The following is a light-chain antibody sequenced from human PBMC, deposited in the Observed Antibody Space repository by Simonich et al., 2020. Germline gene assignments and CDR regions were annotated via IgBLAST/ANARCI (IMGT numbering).Light chain of an antibody. CDR3: KQYYSTPWT. CDR2: WQT. CDR1: QSVLYSSNNKNY. Sequence: DIVMTQSPDSLAVSLGERATINCNSSQSVLYSSNNKNYLAWYQQKPGQPPKLLIYWQTTRESGVPDRFSGSGSGTDFTLTISSLQAEDVAVYYCKQYYSTPWTFGQGTKVEIK. V-gene: IGKV4-1*01. J-gene: IGKJ1*01.